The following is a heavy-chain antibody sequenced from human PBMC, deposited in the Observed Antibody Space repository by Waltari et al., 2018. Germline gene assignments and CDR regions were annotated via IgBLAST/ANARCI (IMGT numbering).Heavy chain of an antibody. CDR1: GYTFTGYY. J-gene: IGHJ4*02. V-gene: IGHV1-2*04. CDR3: ARGLIAAAGLFDY. D-gene: IGHD6-13*01. Sequence: QVQLVQSGAEVKKPGASVKVSCKASGYTFTGYYMHWVRQAPGQGLEWMGWINPNRGGTNYAQKFQGWVTMTRDTSISTAYMELSRLRSDDTAVYYCARGLIAAAGLFDYWGQGTLVTVSS. CDR2: INPNRGGT.